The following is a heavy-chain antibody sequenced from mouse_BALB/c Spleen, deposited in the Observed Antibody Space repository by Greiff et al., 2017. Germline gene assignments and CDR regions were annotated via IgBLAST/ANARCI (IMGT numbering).Heavy chain of an antibody. D-gene: IGHD1-1*01. CDR1: GFSLTSYG. CDR3: VREGYYYGSTD. CDR2: IWAGGST. J-gene: IGHJ2*01. V-gene: IGHV2-9*02. Sequence: VKLMESGPGLVAPSQSLSITCTVSGFSLTSYGVHWVRQPPGKGLEWLGVIWAGGSTNYNSALMSRLSISKDNSKSQVFLKMNSLQTDDTAIYYCVREGYYYGSTDWGQGTTLTVSS.